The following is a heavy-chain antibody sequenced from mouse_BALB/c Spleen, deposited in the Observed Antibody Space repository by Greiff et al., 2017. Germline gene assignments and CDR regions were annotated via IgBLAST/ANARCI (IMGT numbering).Heavy chain of an antibody. D-gene: IGHD2-1*01. CDR3: ARDKGNYYFDY. V-gene: IGHV5-9-4*01. CDR2: ISSGGSYT. CDR1: GFTFSSYA. Sequence: EVKLVESGGGLVKPGGSLKLSCAASGFTFSSYAMSWVRQSPEKGLEWVAEISSGGSYTYYPDTVTGRFTLSRDNAKNTLYLKMSSLRSEDTAMYYCARDKGNYYFDYWGQGTTVTVSS. J-gene: IGHJ2*01.